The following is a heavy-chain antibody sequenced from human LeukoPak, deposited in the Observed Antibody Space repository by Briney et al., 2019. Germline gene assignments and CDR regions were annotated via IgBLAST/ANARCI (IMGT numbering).Heavy chain of an antibody. V-gene: IGHV3-48*03. CDR2: ISSSGSTI. CDR1: GFAFSSYE. CDR3: AELGITVIGGV. Sequence: GGSLRLSCAASGFAFSSYEMNWVRQAPGKGLEWVSYISSSGSTIYYADSVKGRFTISRDNAKNSLYLQMNSLRAEDTAVYCCAELGITVIGGVWGKGTTVTISS. D-gene: IGHD3-10*02. J-gene: IGHJ6*04.